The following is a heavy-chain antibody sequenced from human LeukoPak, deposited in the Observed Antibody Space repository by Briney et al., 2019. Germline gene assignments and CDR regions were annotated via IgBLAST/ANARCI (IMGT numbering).Heavy chain of an antibody. CDR3: ARGIAVRD. Sequence: GGSLRLSCAASGFTVSSNYMSWLPQAPGKGLEGVSVIYSGGSTYYADSVKGRFTISRDNSKNTLYLQMSSLRAEDTAVYYCARGIAVRDWGQGTLVTVSS. V-gene: IGHV3-53*01. D-gene: IGHD6-19*01. J-gene: IGHJ4*02. CDR2: IYSGGST. CDR1: GFTVSSNY.